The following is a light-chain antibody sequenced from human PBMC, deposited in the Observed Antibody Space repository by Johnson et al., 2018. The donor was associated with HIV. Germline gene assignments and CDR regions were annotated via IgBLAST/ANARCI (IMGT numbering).Light chain of an antibody. CDR3: GTWDSSLSGGV. CDR1: ISNIGDNF. J-gene: IGLJ1*01. CDR2: ENN. Sequence: HSVLTQPPSVSAAPGQKVTISCSGSISNIGDNFVSWYQQFPGTAPKLLIYENNRRPSGIPDLFSVSKSGTSATLGITGLQTGDEADYYCGTWDSSLSGGVFGTGTKVTVL. V-gene: IGLV1-51*02.